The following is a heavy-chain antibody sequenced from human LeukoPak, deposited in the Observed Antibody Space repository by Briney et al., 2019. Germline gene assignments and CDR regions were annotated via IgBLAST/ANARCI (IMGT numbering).Heavy chain of an antibody. D-gene: IGHD3-3*01. CDR3: ARIYDFLSGYYRDY. Sequence: GGSLRLSCAVSGFTFSSYWMSWVRQAPGKGLEWVANIKQDGSEKYYVDSVKGRFTISRDNAKNSLYLQMNSLRAEDTAVYYCARIYDFLSGYYRDYRGQGTLVTVSS. V-gene: IGHV3-7*01. CDR2: IKQDGSEK. J-gene: IGHJ4*02. CDR1: GFTFSSYW.